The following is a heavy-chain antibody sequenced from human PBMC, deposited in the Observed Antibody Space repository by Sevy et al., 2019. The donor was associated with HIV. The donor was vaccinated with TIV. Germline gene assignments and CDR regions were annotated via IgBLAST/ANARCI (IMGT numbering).Heavy chain of an antibody. D-gene: IGHD6-13*01. CDR3: ARDGGYSIKWYPRY. CDR2: ISYEGTER. V-gene: IGHV3-30-3*01. J-gene: IGHJ4*01. CDR1: GFAFSSHA. Sequence: GGSLRLSCAASGFAFSSHAMHWVRQAPGKGLEWVAVISYEGTERFYAASVEGRFTISRDNSKNMLSLQINSLRPEDTAVYYCARDGGYSIKWYPRYWGDGTLVTVSS.